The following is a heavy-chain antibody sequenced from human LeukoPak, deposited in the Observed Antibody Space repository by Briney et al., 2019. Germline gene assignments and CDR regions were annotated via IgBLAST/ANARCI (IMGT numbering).Heavy chain of an antibody. D-gene: IGHD3-22*01. J-gene: IGHJ4*02. CDR3: ARAPDWDDSSGYYYYFDY. Sequence: SQTLSLTCTVSGGSISSGDYYWSWIRQPPGKGLEWIGYIYYSGSTYYNPSLKSRVTISVDTSKNQFSLKLSSVTAADTAVYYCARAPDWDDSSGYYYYFDYWGQGTLVTVSS. CDR2: IYYSGST. V-gene: IGHV4-30-4*01. CDR1: GGSISSGDYY.